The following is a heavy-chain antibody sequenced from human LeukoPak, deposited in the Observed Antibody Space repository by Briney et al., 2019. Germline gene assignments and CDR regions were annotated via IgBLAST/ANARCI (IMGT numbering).Heavy chain of an antibody. CDR1: GFTSIAYA. CDR2: ISISSSYI. Sequence: GGSLRLSCVGSGFTSIAYALTWARQAPGKGLEWVSSISISSSYIYYADSVKGRFTISRDNAKNSLYLQMNSLRAEDTAVYYCARGPQKNGHSSGYPGYFDYWGQGTLVTVSS. J-gene: IGHJ4*02. V-gene: IGHV3-21*01. D-gene: IGHD3-22*01. CDR3: ARGPQKNGHSSGYPGYFDY.